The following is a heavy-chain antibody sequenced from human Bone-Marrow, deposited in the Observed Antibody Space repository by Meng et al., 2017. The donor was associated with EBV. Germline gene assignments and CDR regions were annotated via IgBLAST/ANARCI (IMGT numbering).Heavy chain of an antibody. CDR3: ARGYCSSTSCYGSDWFDP. CDR1: GGSISSSNW. Sequence: GHLQRSGPGLWSPSGSLSLTCALSGGSISSSNWWSWVRQPPGKGLEWIGEIDHSGSTNYNPSLKSRVTISVDKSKNQFSLKLSSVTAADTAVYYCARGYCSSTSCYGSDWFDPWGQRTLVTVSS. J-gene: IGHJ5*02. CDR2: IDHSGST. V-gene: IGHV4-4*02. D-gene: IGHD2-2*01.